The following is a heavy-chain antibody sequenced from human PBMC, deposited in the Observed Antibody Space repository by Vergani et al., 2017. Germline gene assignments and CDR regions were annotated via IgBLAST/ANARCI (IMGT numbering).Heavy chain of an antibody. CDR1: GGSFSGYY. J-gene: IGHJ2*01. D-gene: IGHD4-17*01. CDR2: INHSGST. CDR3: ARGHYGDYPEPFWYFDL. Sequence: QVQLQQWGAGLLKPSETLSLTCAVYGGSFSGYYWNWIRQPPGKGLEWIGEINHSGSTNYNPSLKSRVTISVDTSKNQFSLKLSSVTAADTAVYYCARGHYGDYPEPFWYFDLWGRGTLVTVSS. V-gene: IGHV4-34*01.